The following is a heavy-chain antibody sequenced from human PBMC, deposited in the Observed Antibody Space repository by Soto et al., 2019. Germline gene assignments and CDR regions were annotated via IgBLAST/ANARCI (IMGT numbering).Heavy chain of an antibody. CDR2: INHSGST. Sequence: QVQLQQWGAGLLKPSETLSLTCAVYGGSFSGYYWSWIRQPPGKGLEWIGEINHSGSTNYNPSLKNRVTISVDTSKNQFSLKQSSVTAADTAVYYCARGRSIAARFMDVWGQGTTVTVSS. CDR3: ARGRSIAARFMDV. V-gene: IGHV4-34*01. J-gene: IGHJ6*02. CDR1: GGSFSGYY. D-gene: IGHD6-6*01.